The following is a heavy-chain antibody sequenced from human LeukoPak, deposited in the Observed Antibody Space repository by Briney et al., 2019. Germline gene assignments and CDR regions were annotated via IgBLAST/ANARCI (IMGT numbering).Heavy chain of an antibody. CDR1: GGSFSGYY. CDR2: INHSGST. CDR3: ARVYYDSSGYYYDGYNFDS. J-gene: IGHJ4*02. Sequence: SETLSLTCAVYGGSFSGYYWSWIRQPPGKGLEWIGEINHSGSTNHNPSLKSRVTISVDTSKNQFSLKLSSVTAADTAVYYCARVYYDSSGYYYDGYNFDSWGQGTLVTVSS. D-gene: IGHD3-22*01. V-gene: IGHV4-34*01.